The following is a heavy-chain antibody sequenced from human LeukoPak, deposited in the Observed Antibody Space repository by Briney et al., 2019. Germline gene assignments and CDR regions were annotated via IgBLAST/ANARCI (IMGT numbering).Heavy chain of an antibody. CDR1: GFTVSSNY. CDR2: IYSGGST. J-gene: IGHJ4*02. CDR3: ASLGSCYSDFDY. Sequence: GSLRLSCAASGFTVSSNYMSWVRQAPGKGLEWVSVIYSGGSTYYADSVKGRFTISRDNAKNSLYLQMNSLRAEDTAVYYCASLGSCYSDFDYWGQGTLVTVSS. V-gene: IGHV3-53*01. D-gene: IGHD2-15*01.